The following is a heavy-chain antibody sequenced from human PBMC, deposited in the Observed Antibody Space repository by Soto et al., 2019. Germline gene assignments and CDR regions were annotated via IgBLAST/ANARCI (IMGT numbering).Heavy chain of an antibody. D-gene: IGHD2-15*01. V-gene: IGHV3-23*01. CDR1: GFTFGNYA. J-gene: IGHJ4*02. CDR3: AKDLEVLSARFES. Sequence: GSLRLSYRASGFTFGNYAMAWVRQAPGKGLEWVSGISASGGRTYYADSAKGRFTISRDNSNNTLYLQMSSLSAEDTAVYYCAKDLEVLSARFESWGQGALVTVSS. CDR2: ISASGGRT.